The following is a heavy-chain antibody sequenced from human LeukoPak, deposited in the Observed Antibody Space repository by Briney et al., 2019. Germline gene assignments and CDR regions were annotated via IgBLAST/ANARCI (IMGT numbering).Heavy chain of an antibody. Sequence: GGSLRLSCAASGFTFSSYSMIWARQAPGRGREGVSYISSSSRTIYYADSVEGRLTIYRDNDKNSLYLQMNSLRAEDTAVYYCARDRRPGFLEWFGIPGYWGQGTLVTVSS. CDR2: ISSSSRTI. CDR1: GFTFSSYS. J-gene: IGHJ4*02. CDR3: ARDRRPGFLEWFGIPGY. V-gene: IGHV3-48*04. D-gene: IGHD3-3*01.